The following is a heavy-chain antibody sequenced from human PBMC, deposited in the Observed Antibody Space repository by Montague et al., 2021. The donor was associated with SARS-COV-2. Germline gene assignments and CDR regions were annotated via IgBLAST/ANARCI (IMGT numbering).Heavy chain of an antibody. CDR3: ARRRLREDYFDF. CDR2: IYDSGST. V-gene: IGHV4-59*08. CDR1: GSSVRSYY. Sequence: TLSLTCIVSGSSVRSYYWSWIRQPPGKGLEWIGYIYDSGSTNYNPSLKSRVTISVDTSKNQFSLKLNSLTATDTAIYHCARRRLREDYFDFWGQGTLLTVSS. J-gene: IGHJ4*02. D-gene: IGHD4-17*01.